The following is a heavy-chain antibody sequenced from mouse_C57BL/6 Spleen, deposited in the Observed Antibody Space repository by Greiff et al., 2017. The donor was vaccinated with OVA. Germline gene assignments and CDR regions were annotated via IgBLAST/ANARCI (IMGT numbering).Heavy chain of an antibody. J-gene: IGHJ1*03. CDR2: IDPNSGGT. CDR3: ARSDYGSSYRYFDV. V-gene: IGHV1-72*01. D-gene: IGHD1-1*01. CDR1: GYTFTSYW. Sequence: QVQLQQPGAELVKPGASVKLSCKASGYTFTSYWMHWVKQRPGRVLEWIGRIDPNSGGTKYNEKFKSKATLTVDKPSSTAYMQLSSLTSEDSAVYYCARSDYGSSYRYFDVWGTGTTVTVSS.